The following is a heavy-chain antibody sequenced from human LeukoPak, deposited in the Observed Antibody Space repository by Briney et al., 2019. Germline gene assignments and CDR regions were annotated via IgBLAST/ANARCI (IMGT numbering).Heavy chain of an antibody. Sequence: SETLSLTCTVSGGSISSYYWSWIRQPPGKGLEWIGYIYYSGSTYYNPSLKSRVTISVDTSKNQFSLKLSSVTAADTAVYYCARQGDGYKFDYWGQGTLVTVSS. CDR1: GGSISSYY. V-gene: IGHV4-59*08. CDR2: IYYSGST. J-gene: IGHJ4*02. D-gene: IGHD5-12*01. CDR3: ARQGDGYKFDY.